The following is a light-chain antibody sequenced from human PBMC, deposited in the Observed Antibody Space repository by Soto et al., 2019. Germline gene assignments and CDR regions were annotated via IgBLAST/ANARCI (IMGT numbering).Light chain of an antibody. CDR3: SSYTSSNTYV. CDR1: SSDVGGYNY. J-gene: IGLJ1*01. CDR2: EVS. Sequence: QSVLTQPASVSGSPGQSITISCTGTSSDVGGYNYVSWYQQHPGKAPKLMIYEVSNRPSGISNRFSGSKSGNTASLTTSGLQPEDEADYYCSSYTSSNTYVFGTGTKVTVL. V-gene: IGLV2-14*01.